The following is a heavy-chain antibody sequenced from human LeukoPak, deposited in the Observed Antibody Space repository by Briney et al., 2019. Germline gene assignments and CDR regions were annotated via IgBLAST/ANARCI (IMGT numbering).Heavy chain of an antibody. V-gene: IGHV3-23*01. Sequence: TGGSLRLSCAVSGFTFISYAMSWVRQAPGKGLEWVSVISASGGSTYYANSVKGRFTISRDNSKNTQYLQMNSLRAEDTAVYHCANGGYSGYDPVYYWGQGTLVTVSS. CDR2: ISASGGST. J-gene: IGHJ4*02. CDR1: GFTFISYA. CDR3: ANGGYSGYDPVYY. D-gene: IGHD5-12*01.